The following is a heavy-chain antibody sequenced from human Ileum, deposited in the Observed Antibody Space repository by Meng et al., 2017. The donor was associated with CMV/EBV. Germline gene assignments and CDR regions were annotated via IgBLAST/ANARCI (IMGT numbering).Heavy chain of an antibody. V-gene: IGHV3-20*04. CDR3: SKDKVGWYSSSGRPYYYGMDV. Sequence: GESLKISCAASGFTFDDYGMSWVRQAPGKGLEWVSGINWNGGSTGYADSVKGRFTISRDNAKNSLYLQMNSLRPEDTALYYCSKDKVGWYSSSGRPYYYGMDVWGQGTTVTVSS. CDR2: INWNGGST. CDR1: GFTFDDYG. J-gene: IGHJ6*02. D-gene: IGHD6-6*01.